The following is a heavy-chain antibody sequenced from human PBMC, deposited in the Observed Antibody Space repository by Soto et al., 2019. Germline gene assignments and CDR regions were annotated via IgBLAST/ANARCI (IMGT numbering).Heavy chain of an antibody. CDR2: IYYSGST. J-gene: IGHJ4*01. Sequence: SETLSLTCTVSGGSISSGGYYWSWIRQHPGKGLEWIGYIYYSGSTYYNPSLKSRVTISVDTSRNQFSLKLSSVTAADTAVYYCARSADTAMANFDYWGHGTLVTVSS. V-gene: IGHV4-31*03. D-gene: IGHD5-18*01. CDR3: ARSADTAMANFDY. CDR1: GGSISSGGYY.